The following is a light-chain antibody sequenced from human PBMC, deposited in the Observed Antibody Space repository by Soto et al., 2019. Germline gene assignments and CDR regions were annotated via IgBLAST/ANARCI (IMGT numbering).Light chain of an antibody. V-gene: IGLV3-21*04. Sequence: SYELTQAPSVSVAPGKTARITCGGNNIGGKSVHWYQQKAGQAPVLVIYYDSDRPTGIPERFTGSNSGNTATLTISRVEAGDEADYYCQVCNYSSDHPVVFGGGTKLTVL. CDR2: YDS. CDR3: QVCNYSSDHPVV. J-gene: IGLJ3*02. CDR1: NIGGKS.